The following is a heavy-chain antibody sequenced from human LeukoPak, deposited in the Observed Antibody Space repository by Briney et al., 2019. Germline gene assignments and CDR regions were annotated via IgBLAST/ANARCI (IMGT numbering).Heavy chain of an antibody. J-gene: IGHJ4*02. CDR2: INPSGDST. V-gene: IGHV1-46*01. CDR1: GYTFTDYY. Sequence: ASVKVSCKASGYTFTDYYMHWVRQAPGQGLEWMGMINPSGDSTSYPQKFQGRVTMTRDTSTDTVYMELRSLRYEDTAVYYCAREVTGIAVPHWGQGTLVTVSS. CDR3: AREVTGIAVPH. D-gene: IGHD6-19*01.